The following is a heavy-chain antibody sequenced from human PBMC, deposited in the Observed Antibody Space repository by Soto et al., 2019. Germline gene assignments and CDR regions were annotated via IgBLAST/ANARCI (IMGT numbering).Heavy chain of an antibody. V-gene: IGHV1-46*01. CDR2: INPSSGGT. Sequence: QVQLVQSGAEVKKPGASVKVSCKASGYTCSNDYMHWVRQAPGQGLEWMGIINPSSGGTAYAQKFEGRITMTRDTSTSTVYMELRSLRSDDTAVYLCARDGYNYLPIYWGQGTLVTVSS. CDR1: GYTCSNDY. J-gene: IGHJ4*02. CDR3: ARDGYNYLPIY. D-gene: IGHD5-12*01.